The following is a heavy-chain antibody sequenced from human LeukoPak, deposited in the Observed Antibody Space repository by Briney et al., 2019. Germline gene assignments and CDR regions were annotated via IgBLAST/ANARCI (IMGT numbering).Heavy chain of an antibody. CDR3: ATWAGTATGFSGPFDY. V-gene: IGHV3-30*04. D-gene: IGHD6-13*01. CDR2: ISYDGSNK. J-gene: IGHJ4*02. Sequence: PGGSLRLSCAASGFTFSSYAMHWVRQAPGKGVEWVAVISYDGSNKYYADSVKGRFTISRDNSKNTLYLQMNSLRGDDTAVYYCATWAGTATGFSGPFDYWSQGTPVTVSS. CDR1: GFTFSSYA.